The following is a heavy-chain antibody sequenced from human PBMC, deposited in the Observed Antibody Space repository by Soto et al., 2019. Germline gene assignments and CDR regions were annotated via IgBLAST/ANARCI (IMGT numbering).Heavy chain of an antibody. J-gene: IGHJ4*02. Sequence: SETLSLTCTVSGGSISSYYWSWIRQPPGKGLEWIGYIYYSGSTNYNPSLKSRVTISVDTSKNQFSLKLRSVTAADTAVYYCARGTAVAGTSYFDYWGQGTLVTVSS. CDR3: ARGTAVAGTSYFDY. CDR1: GGSISSYY. CDR2: IYYSGST. V-gene: IGHV4-59*08. D-gene: IGHD6-19*01.